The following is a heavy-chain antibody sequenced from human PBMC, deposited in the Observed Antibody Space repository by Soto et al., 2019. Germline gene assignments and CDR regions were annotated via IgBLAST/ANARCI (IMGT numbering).Heavy chain of an antibody. D-gene: IGHD1-26*01. V-gene: IGHV1-45*02. Sequence: SVKVSCKASGYTFTYRYLHWVRQAPGQALEWMGWITPFNGNTNYAQKFPDRVTITRDRSMSTAYMELSSLRSEDTAMYYCASSSGSYYGHFDYWGQGTLVTVSS. CDR3: ASSSGSYYGHFDY. J-gene: IGHJ4*02. CDR1: GYTFTYRY. CDR2: ITPFNGNT.